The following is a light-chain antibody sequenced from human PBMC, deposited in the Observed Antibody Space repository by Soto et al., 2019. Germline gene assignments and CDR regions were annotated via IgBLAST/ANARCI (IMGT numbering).Light chain of an antibody. CDR2: GVT. V-gene: IGLV2-8*01. Sequence: QAVVTQPPSAYGSPGQSVTISCAGTYNDVGDYNYVSWYQQHPGKVPKLHTYGVTERPSGVPGRFSGSKSGHTASLTVSDLQPADEAVYYCSSYSGTYSNVIFGGGTKVTVL. CDR3: SSYSGTYSNVI. CDR1: YNDVGDYNY. J-gene: IGLJ2*01.